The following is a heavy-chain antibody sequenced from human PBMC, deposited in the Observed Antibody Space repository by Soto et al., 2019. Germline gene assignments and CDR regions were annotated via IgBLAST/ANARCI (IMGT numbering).Heavy chain of an antibody. V-gene: IGHV3-30-3*01. D-gene: IGHD6-25*01. CDR3: ARDQTKRMNSYYYYGMDV. Sequence: PGGSLRLSCAASGFTFSSYAMHWVRQAPGKGLEWVAVISYDGSNKYYADSVKGRFTISRDNSKNTLYLQMNSLRAEDTAVYYCARDQTKRMNSYYYYGMDVWGQGTTVTVSS. CDR1: GFTFSSYA. J-gene: IGHJ6*02. CDR2: ISYDGSNK.